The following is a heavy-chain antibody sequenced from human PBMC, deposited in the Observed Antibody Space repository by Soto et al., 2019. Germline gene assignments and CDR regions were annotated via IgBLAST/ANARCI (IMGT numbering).Heavy chain of an antibody. CDR1: GFTFSSYA. J-gene: IGHJ4*02. D-gene: IGHD3-10*01. V-gene: IGHV3-30-3*01. CDR2: ISYDGSNK. CDR3: ARDVLWFGELSLHFDY. Sequence: PGGSLRLSCAASGFTFSSYAMHWVRQAPGKGLEWVAVISYDGSNKYYADSVKGRFTISRDNSKNTLYLQMNSLRAEDTALYYCARDVLWFGELSLHFDYWGQGTLVTVSS.